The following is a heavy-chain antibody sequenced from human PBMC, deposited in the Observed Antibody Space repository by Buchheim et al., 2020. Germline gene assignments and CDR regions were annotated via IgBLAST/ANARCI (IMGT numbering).Heavy chain of an antibody. CDR2: ISGSGGST. CDR3: AKSAKRITMIVVVITRGGLVDY. CDR1: GFTFSSYA. J-gene: IGHJ4*02. D-gene: IGHD3-22*01. Sequence: EVQLLESGGGLVQPGGSLRLSCAASGFTFSSYAMSWVRQAPGKGLEWVSAISGSGGSTYYADSVKGRFTISRANSKNTLELQMNSLRAEDTAVYYCAKSAKRITMIVVVITRGGLVDYWGQGTL. V-gene: IGHV3-23*01.